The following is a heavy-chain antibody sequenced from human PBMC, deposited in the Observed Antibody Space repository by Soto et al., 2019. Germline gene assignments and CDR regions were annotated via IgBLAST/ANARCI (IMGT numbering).Heavy chain of an antibody. D-gene: IGHD2-15*01. CDR2: VSIGGST. CDR1: GFTFSSYA. Sequence: LRLSCAASGFTFSSYAMCWVRQGPWKGLEWVAVVSIGGSTHYADPVRGRFTISRDNSKNTLSLQMNSLTAEDTAVYFCAKRRGAGGHFDYWGQGALVTVSS. CDR3: AKRRGAGGHFDY. J-gene: IGHJ4*02. V-gene: IGHV3-23*01.